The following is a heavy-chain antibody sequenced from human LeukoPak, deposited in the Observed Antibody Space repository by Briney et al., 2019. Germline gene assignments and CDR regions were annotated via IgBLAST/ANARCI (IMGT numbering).Heavy chain of an antibody. CDR1: GYTFTGYY. D-gene: IGHD1-26*01. CDR2: INPNSGGT. J-gene: IGHJ6*03. Sequence: GASVKVSCKASGYTFTGYYMHWVRQAPGQGLEWMGWINPNSGGTNYAQKFQGRVTMTRDTSISTAYMELSRLRSDDTAVYYCASGTSYDQDYYYYMDVWGKGTTVTISS. CDR3: ASGTSYDQDYYYYMDV. V-gene: IGHV1-2*02.